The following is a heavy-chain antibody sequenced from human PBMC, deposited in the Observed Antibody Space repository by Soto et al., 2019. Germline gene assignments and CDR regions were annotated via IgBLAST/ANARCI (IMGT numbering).Heavy chain of an antibody. Sequence: PXETLSLTCTVSGGSISSSSYYWGWIRQPPGKGLEWIGSIYYSGSTYYNPSLKSRVTISVDTSKNQFSLKLSSVTAADTAVYYCARDLGQFEDGYIDYWGQGTLVTVSS. J-gene: IGHJ4*02. CDR3: ARDLGQFEDGYIDY. V-gene: IGHV4-39*02. CDR2: IYYSGST. CDR1: GGSISSSSYY. D-gene: IGHD3-16*01.